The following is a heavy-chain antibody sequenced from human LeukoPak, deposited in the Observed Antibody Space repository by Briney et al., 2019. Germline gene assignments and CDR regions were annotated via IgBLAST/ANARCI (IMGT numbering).Heavy chain of an antibody. CDR2: ISSSSSTI. J-gene: IGHJ6*04. CDR3: ARDPPRSGYDFWSGYRPVMDG. CDR1: GFTFSSYS. D-gene: IGHD3-3*01. V-gene: IGHV3-48*04. Sequence: GGSLRLSCAASGFTFSSYSMNWVRQAPGKGLEWVSYISSSSSTIYYADSVKGRFTISRDNAKNSLYLQMNSLSAEDTAVYYCARDPPRSGYDFWSGYRPVMDGWGKGTTVTVSS.